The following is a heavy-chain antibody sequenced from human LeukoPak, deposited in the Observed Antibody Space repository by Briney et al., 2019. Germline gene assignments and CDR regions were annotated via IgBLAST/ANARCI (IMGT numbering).Heavy chain of an antibody. CDR3: ARGREGSN. CDR2: IYYSGST. V-gene: IGHV4-59*01. Sequence: PSETLSLTCTVSGGSISSYYWSRIRQPPGKGLEWIGYIYYSGSTNYNPSLKSRVTISVDTSKNQFSLKLSSVTAADTAVYYCARGREGSNWGQGTLVTVSS. J-gene: IGHJ4*02. CDR1: GGSISSYY.